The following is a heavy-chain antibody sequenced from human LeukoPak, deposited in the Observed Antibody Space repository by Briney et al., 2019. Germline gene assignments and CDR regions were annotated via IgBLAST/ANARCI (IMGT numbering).Heavy chain of an antibody. D-gene: IGHD4-17*01. CDR2: IIPIFGTA. J-gene: IGHJ6*03. CDR1: GYTFTSYG. Sequence: SVKVSRKASGYTFTSYGISWVRQAPGQGLEWMGGIIPIFGTANYAQKFQGRVTITADESTSTAYMELSSLRSEDTAVYYCARGIDDDYGDPAYYYYYMDVWGKGTTVTISS. V-gene: IGHV1-69*13. CDR3: ARGIDDDYGDPAYYYYYMDV.